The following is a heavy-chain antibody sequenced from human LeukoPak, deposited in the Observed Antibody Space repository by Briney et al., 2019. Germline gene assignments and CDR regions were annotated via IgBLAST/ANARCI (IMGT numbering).Heavy chain of an antibody. CDR1: GYSFTSYW. J-gene: IGHJ4*02. V-gene: IGHV5-51*01. Sequence: GESLKISCKTSGYSFTSYWIGWVRQMPGKGLEWMGIVYPGDSDTRYSPSFQGQVTISADKSISTAYLQWTSLKASDTTMYYCAKRATVSTFDYWRQGTLVTVSS. D-gene: IGHD4-11*01. CDR3: AKRATVSTFDY. CDR2: VYPGDSDT.